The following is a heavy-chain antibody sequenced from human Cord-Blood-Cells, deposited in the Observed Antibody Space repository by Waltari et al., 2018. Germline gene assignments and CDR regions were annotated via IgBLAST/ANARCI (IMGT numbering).Heavy chain of an antibody. CDR1: GFTFSSYS. CDR3: ARDSSSSWYYYYYGMDV. D-gene: IGHD6-13*01. Sequence: EVQLVESGGGLVKPGGSLRRSCAASGFTFSSYSVNWVRQAQGKGLEWVSSISSSSSYIYYADSVKGRFTISRDNAKNSLYLQMNSLRAEDTAVYYCARDSSSSWYYYYYGMDVWGQGTTVTVSS. J-gene: IGHJ6*02. CDR2: ISSSSSYI. V-gene: IGHV3-21*01.